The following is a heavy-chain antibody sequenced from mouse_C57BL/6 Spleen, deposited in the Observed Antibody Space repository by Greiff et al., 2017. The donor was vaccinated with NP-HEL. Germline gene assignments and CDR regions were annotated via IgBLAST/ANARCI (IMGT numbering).Heavy chain of an antibody. V-gene: IGHV1-59*01. Sequence: QVQLQQPGAELVRPGTSVKLSCKASGYTFTSYWMHWVKQRPGQGLEWIGVIDPSDSYTNYNQKFKGKATLTVDTSFSTAYMQLSRLPPTDSAVYYCARAYYSNNYCDYWGQGTTLTVSS. CDR3: ARAYYSNNYCDY. J-gene: IGHJ2*01. CDR1: GYTFTSYW. D-gene: IGHD2-5*01. CDR2: IDPSDSYT.